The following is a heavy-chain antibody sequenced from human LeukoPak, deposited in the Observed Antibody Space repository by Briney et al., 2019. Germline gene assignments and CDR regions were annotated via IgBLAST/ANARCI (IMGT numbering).Heavy chain of an antibody. J-gene: IGHJ4*02. D-gene: IGHD7-27*01. CDR3: ARGGLPGGFDY. CDR2: INNDGNRI. Sequence: GGSLRLSCAASGFTVSNSWMFWIRQATGKGQMYVSEINNDGNRIRYVDSVKGRFTISRDGAKNTLFLQMNSLRDDDTAMYYCARGGLPGGFDYWGQGILVTVSS. CDR1: GFTVSNSW. V-gene: IGHV3-74*01.